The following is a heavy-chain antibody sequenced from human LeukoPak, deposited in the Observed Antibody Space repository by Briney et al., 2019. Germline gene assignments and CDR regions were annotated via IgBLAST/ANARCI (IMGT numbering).Heavy chain of an antibody. CDR3: AREKIAYYDSSGRGWFDP. D-gene: IGHD3-22*01. CDR1: GASFSNYY. CDR2: INHGGST. J-gene: IGHJ5*02. Sequence: SETLSLTCGVFGASFSNYYWSWIRQSPGKGLEWIGEINHGGSTNYNPSLKSRVTISVDTSKKQFSLKLSSVTASDTAVYYCAREKIAYYDSSGRGWFDPWGQGTLVTVSS. V-gene: IGHV4-34*01.